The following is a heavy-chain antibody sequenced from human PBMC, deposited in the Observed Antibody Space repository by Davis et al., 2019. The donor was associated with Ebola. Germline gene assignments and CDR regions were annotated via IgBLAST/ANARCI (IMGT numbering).Heavy chain of an antibody. V-gene: IGHV4-34*01. D-gene: IGHD5-12*01. CDR1: GGSFSGYY. CDR2: INHSGST. CDR3: ARGGRGYSGYDPRPFDY. Sequence: PSETLSLTCAVYGGSFSGYYWSWIRQPPGKGLEWIGEINHSGSTNYNPSLKSRVTISVDTSKNQFSLKLSSVTAADTAVYYCARGGRGYSGYDPRPFDYWGQGTLVTVSS. J-gene: IGHJ4*02.